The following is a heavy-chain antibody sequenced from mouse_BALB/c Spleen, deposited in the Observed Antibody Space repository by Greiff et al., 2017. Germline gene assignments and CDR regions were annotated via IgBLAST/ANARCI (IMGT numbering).Heavy chain of an antibody. CDR2: ISSGGST. Sequence: EVQRVESGGGLVKPGGSLKLSCAASGFTFSSYAMSWVRQTPEKRLEWVASISSGGSTYYPDSVKGRFTISRDNARNILYLQMSSLRSEDTAMYYCARGRDYYGSSPAWFAYWGQGTLVTVSA. V-gene: IGHV5-6-5*01. D-gene: IGHD1-1*01. J-gene: IGHJ3*01. CDR1: GFTFSSYA. CDR3: ARGRDYYGSSPAWFAY.